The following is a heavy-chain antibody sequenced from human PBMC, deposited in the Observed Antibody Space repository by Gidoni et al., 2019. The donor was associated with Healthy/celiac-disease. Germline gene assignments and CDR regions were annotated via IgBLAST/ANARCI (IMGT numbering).Heavy chain of an antibody. CDR3: ARTMPSRGYSQGEYFDY. CDR1: GGSISSGSYY. CDR2: IYTSGST. Sequence: QVQLQESGPGLVKPSQTLSLTCTVSGGSISSGSYYWSWIRQPARKGLEWIGRIYTSGSTNYNPSLKSRVTISVDTSKNQFSLKLSSVTAADTAVYYCARTMPSRGYSQGEYFDYWGQGTLVTVSS. D-gene: IGHD5-12*01. J-gene: IGHJ4*02. V-gene: IGHV4-61*02.